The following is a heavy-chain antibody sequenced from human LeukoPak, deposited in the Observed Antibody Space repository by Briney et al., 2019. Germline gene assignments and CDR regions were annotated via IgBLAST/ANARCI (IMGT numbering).Heavy chain of an antibody. CDR3: AKAQVGAILHAFDI. CDR1: GLTFSSCA. J-gene: IGHJ3*02. V-gene: IGHV3-23*01. Sequence: GGSLRLSCAASGLTFSSCAMNWVRQAPGKGLEWVSAITGSGGSTYYADSVKGRFTISRDNSKNTLYLQMNSLRAEDTAVYYCAKAQVGAILHAFDIWGQGTMVTVSS. CDR2: ITGSGGST. D-gene: IGHD1-26*01.